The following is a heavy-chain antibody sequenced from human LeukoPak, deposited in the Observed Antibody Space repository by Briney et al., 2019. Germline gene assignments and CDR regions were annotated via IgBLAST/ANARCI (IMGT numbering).Heavy chain of an antibody. CDR2: IKPSSGGT. CDR3: ARDLKVRGPVDY. CDR1: GYTFTSYG. D-gene: IGHD3-10*01. V-gene: IGHV1-2*02. Sequence: GASVKVSCKASGYTFTSYGISWVRQAPGQGLEWMGWIKPSSGGTNYAQKFQGRVTMTRDTSISTAYMELSRLGSDDTAVYYCARDLKVRGPVDYWGQGSLVTVSS. J-gene: IGHJ4*02.